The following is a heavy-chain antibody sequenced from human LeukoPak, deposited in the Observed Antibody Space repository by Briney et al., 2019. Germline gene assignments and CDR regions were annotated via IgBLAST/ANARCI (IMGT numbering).Heavy chain of an antibody. V-gene: IGHV3-74*01. J-gene: IGHJ4*02. CDR1: GFAFSTYW. D-gene: IGHD3-3*02. CDR2: INRDRSRT. CDR3: ARDEGSEVPSIRGFDF. Sequence: GGPLRLSCAASGFAFSTYWIHWVRQAPGKGLVWVSSINRDRSRTYYADSVKGRFTISRDNAKNTLYLQMNSLRAEDTAVFYCARDEGSEVPSIRGFDFWGQGTLVTVSS.